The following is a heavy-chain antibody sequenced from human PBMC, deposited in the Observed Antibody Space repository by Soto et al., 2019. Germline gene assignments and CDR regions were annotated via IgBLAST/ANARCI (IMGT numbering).Heavy chain of an antibody. V-gene: IGHV3-53*04. CDR2: IYSGGST. CDR1: GFTVSSNY. D-gene: IGHD3-22*01. CDR3: AKEYYDSSGYYPNHFDY. Sequence: GGSLRFSCAASGFTVSSNYMNWVRQAPGKGLEWVSVIYSGGSTYYADSVKGRFTISRHNSENTLYLQMSSLRADDTAVYYCAKEYYDSSGYYPNHFDYWGQGTLVTVSS. J-gene: IGHJ4*02.